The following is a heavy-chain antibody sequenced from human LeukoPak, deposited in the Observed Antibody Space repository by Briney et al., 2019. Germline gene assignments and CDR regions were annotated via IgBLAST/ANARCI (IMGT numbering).Heavy chain of an antibody. CDR2: IIPIFGTA. D-gene: IGHD1-26*01. Sequence: GASVKVSCKASGYTFTSYAINWVRQAPGQGLEWMGGIIPIFGTANYAQKFQGRVTITTDESTSTAYMELSSLRSEDTAVYYCARERGSYLDYWGQGTLVTVSS. CDR3: ARERGSYLDY. V-gene: IGHV1-69*05. J-gene: IGHJ4*02. CDR1: GYTFTSYA.